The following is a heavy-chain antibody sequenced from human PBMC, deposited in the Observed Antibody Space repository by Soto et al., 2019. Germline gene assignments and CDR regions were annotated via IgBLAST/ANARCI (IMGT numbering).Heavy chain of an antibody. CDR1: GFTFSNYG. CDR2: IWYDGSNK. D-gene: IGHD3-10*01. CDR3: ARTMVRGVIITPGYGMDV. J-gene: IGHJ6*02. Sequence: ESGGGVVQPGRSLRLSCAASGFTFSNYGMHWVRQAPGKGLEWVAVIWYDGSNKYYAGSVKGRFTISRDNSKNTLYLQMNSLRAEDTAVYYCARTMVRGVIITPGYGMDVWGQGTTVTVSS. V-gene: IGHV3-33*01.